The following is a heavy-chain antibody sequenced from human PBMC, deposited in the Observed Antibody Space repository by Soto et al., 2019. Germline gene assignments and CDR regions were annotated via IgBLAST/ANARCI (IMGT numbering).Heavy chain of an antibody. CDR2: IYYSGST. J-gene: IGHJ4*02. CDR1: GGSISSGGYY. Sequence: QVQLQESGPGLVKPSQTLSLTCTVSGGSISSGGYYWSWIRQHPGKGLEWIGYIYYSGSTYYTPSLKRRVTITVDASKNQSSRKLSSVLAAAAAVYYCAREPPIWGQGTLVPVSS. V-gene: IGHV4-31*03. CDR3: AREPPI.